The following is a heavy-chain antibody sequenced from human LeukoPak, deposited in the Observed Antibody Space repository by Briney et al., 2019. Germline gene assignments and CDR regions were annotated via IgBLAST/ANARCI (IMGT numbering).Heavy chain of an antibody. Sequence: GGSLRLSCAASGFTVSSNYMSWVRQAPGKGLEWVSVIYSGGSTYYADSVKGRFTISRDNSKNTLYLQMNSLRAEDTAVYYCATIAATITRIAAAGSTTPYYYYGMDVWGQGTTVTVSS. D-gene: IGHD6-13*01. V-gene: IGHV3-53*01. CDR2: IYSGGST. CDR1: GFTVSSNY. CDR3: ATIAATITRIAAAGSTTPYYYYGMDV. J-gene: IGHJ6*02.